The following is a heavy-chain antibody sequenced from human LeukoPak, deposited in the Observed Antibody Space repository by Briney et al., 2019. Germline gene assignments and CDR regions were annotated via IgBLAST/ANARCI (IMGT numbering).Heavy chain of an antibody. D-gene: IGHD6-13*01. CDR1: GFTVSSNY. Sequence: PGGSLRLSCAASGFTVSSNYMSWVRQAPGKGLEWVSVIYSGGSTYYADSVKGRFTISRDNSKNTLYLQMNSLRAEDTAVYYCAKRGEGVSNTWYMNNWFDPWGQGTLVTVSS. CDR3: AKRGEGVSNTWYMNNWFDP. CDR2: IYSGGST. V-gene: IGHV3-53*05. J-gene: IGHJ5*02.